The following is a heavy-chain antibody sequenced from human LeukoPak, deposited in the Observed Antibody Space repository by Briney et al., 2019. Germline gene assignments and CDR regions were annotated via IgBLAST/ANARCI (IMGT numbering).Heavy chain of an antibody. J-gene: IGHJ6*03. D-gene: IGHD4-23*01. CDR1: GGTFSSYA. CDR3: ARHRRDMKDYGGNRRYYYYMDV. V-gene: IGHV1-69*13. Sequence: SVKVSCKASGGTFSSYAISWVRQAPGQGLEWMGGIIPIFGTANYAQKFQGRVTITADESTSTAYMELSSLRSEDTAVYYCARHRRDMKDYGGNRRYYYYMDVWGKGTTVTVSS. CDR2: IIPIFGTA.